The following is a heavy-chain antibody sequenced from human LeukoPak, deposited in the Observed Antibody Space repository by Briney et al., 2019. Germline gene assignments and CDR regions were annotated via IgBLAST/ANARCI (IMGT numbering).Heavy chain of an antibody. CDR2: IYYSGST. CDR1: GGSISSSSYY. D-gene: IGHD5-18*01. CDR3: AMDGGYSYGDPYYFDY. Sequence: PSETLSLTCTVSGGSISSSSYYWGWIRQPPGKGLEWIGSIYYSGSTYYNPSLKSRVTISVDTSKNQFSLKLSSETAADTAVYYCAMDGGYSYGDPYYFDYWGQGTLVTVSS. V-gene: IGHV4-39*01. J-gene: IGHJ4*02.